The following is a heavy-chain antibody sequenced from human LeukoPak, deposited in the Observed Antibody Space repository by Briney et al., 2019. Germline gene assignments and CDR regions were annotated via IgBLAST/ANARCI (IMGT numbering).Heavy chain of an antibody. V-gene: IGHV3-23*01. CDR2: ISVGAEYI. D-gene: IGHD3-3*01. J-gene: IGHJ4*02. CDR1: GFTFSTYV. CDR3: ASGPPFLKYFEY. Sequence: GGSLRLSCAASGFTFSTYVMNWFRQAPGKGLEWVSTISVGAEYIFYADSVKGRFTISRDDSNNALYLQMHSLRAEDTALYYCASGPPFLKYFEYWGQGTLVTVSS.